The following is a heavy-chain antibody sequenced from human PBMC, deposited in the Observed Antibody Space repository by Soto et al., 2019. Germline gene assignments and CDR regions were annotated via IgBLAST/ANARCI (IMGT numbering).Heavy chain of an antibody. V-gene: IGHV3-30*03. CDR2: ISYDGSNK. J-gene: IGHJ4*02. CDR3: VGGQYYFHY. D-gene: IGHD3-10*01. CDR1: GFPFTTYG. Sequence: QVQLVESGGGVVQPGRSLRLSCAASGFPFTTYGMHWVREGPGKGLEWVAVISYDGSNKYYADSVKGRFTISRDNSKNTLYLQMSSRRPEDTALYYCVGGQYYFHYRGQGTLVTVSS.